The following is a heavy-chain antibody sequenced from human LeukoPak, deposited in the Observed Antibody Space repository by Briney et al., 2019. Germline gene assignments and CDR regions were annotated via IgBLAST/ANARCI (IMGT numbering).Heavy chain of an antibody. Sequence: SETLSLTCTVSGXSISSGGYYWSWIRQHPGKGLEWIGYIYYSGSTYYNPSLKSRVTISVDTSKNQFSLKLSSVTAADTAVYYCARERRIAAAGTFDYWGQGTLVTVSS. CDR2: IYYSGST. CDR1: GXSISSGGYY. CDR3: ARERRIAAAGTFDY. D-gene: IGHD6-13*01. V-gene: IGHV4-31*03. J-gene: IGHJ4*02.